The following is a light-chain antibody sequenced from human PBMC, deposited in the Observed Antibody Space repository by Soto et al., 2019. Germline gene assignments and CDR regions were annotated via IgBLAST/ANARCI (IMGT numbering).Light chain of an antibody. J-gene: IGLJ2*01. V-gene: IGLV2-23*01. CDR2: EGS. CDR1: RSDVGSYNL. Sequence: QSALTQPASVSGSPGQSITISCTGTRSDVGSYNLVSWYQQHPGKAPKLMIYEGSKRPSGVSNRCSGSKSGNTAFLTISGLQAEDEADYYCCSYAGSSTLVFGGGTKVTVL. CDR3: CSYAGSSTLV.